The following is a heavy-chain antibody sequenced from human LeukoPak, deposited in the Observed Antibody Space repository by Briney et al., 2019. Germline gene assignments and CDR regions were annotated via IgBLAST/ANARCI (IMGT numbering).Heavy chain of an antibody. V-gene: IGHV1-18*01. CDR1: GYTFTSYG. CDR2: ISAYNGNT. D-gene: IGHD2-15*01. J-gene: IGHJ5*02. Sequence: GASVKVSCKASGYTFTSYGISWVRQAPGQGLEWMGWISAYNGNTNHAQKLQGRVTMTTDTSTSTAYMELRSLRSDDTAVYYCARPKGLYCSGGSCYSEGNWFDPWGQGTLVTVSS. CDR3: ARPKGLYCSGGSCYSEGNWFDP.